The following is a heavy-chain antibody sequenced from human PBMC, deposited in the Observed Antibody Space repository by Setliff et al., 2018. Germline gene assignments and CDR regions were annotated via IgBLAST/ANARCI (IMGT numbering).Heavy chain of an antibody. D-gene: IGHD3-22*01. CDR3: ARDGRRYYDSSGYYYDPYYYYYMDV. Sequence: ASVKVSCKASGYTFTNYGISWVRQAPGQGLEWMGWISAYNENTNYAQKVQGRVTMTTDTSTSKAYMEPRSLKSDDTAVYYCARDGRRYYDSSGYYYDPYYYYYMDVWGKGTTVTVSS. CDR2: ISAYNENT. CDR1: GYTFTNYG. V-gene: IGHV1-18*01. J-gene: IGHJ6*03.